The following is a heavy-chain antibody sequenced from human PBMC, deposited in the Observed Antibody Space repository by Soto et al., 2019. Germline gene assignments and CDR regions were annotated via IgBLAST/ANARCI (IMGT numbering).Heavy chain of an antibody. CDR2: ISWNSGNI. J-gene: IGHJ6*03. V-gene: IGHV3-9*01. CDR3: AKDTYSSSPYYMDV. Sequence: EVQLVESGGGLVQPGRSLRLSSAASGFTFDDYAMHWVRQVPGKGLEWVSGISWNSGNIGYADSVKGRFTISRDNAKNSLYLQMNSLRVEDTALYYCAKDTYSSSPYYMDVWGKGTTVTVSS. D-gene: IGHD6-6*01. CDR1: GFTFDDYA.